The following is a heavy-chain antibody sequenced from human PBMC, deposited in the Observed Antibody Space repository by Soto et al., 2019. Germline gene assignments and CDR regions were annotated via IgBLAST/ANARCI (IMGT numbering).Heavy chain of an antibody. CDR3: AIIAARPRAFDY. Sequence: SVKGSCKASGGTFSSYAISWVRQAPGQGLEWMGGIIPIFGTANYAQKFQGRVTITADESTSTAYMELSSLRSEDTAVYYCAIIAARPRAFDYWGQGSLVTVSS. J-gene: IGHJ4*02. D-gene: IGHD6-6*01. CDR2: IIPIFGTA. CDR1: GGTFSSYA. V-gene: IGHV1-69*13.